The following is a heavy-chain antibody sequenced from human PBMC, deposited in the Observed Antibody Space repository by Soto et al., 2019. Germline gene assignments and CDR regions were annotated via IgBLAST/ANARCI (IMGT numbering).Heavy chain of an antibody. CDR3: ATSARQGANYYYGMDV. V-gene: IGHV5-51*01. D-gene: IGHD6-6*01. CDR2: IYPGDSDS. CDR1: GYSFTSYW. Sequence: GESLKISCKGSGYSFTSYWIGWVRQMPGKGLEWMGIIYPGDSDSRYSPSFQGQVTISADKSISTAYLQWSSLKASDTAMYYCATSARQGANYYYGMDVWGQGTTVTVSS. J-gene: IGHJ6*02.